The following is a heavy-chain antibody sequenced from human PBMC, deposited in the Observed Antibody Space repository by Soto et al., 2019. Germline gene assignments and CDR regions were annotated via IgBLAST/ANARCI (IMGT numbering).Heavy chain of an antibody. Sequence: QVQLVQSGAEVKKPGASVMVSCRASGYTFTSQYMHWVRQAPGQRREWMGMIDPSCGATTYAQKFQGRVTITRDTSKTTVYMELRRLRTEDTAVYACSRGLWQWLFDYWGQGTLVTVSS. CDR1: GYTFTSQY. D-gene: IGHD6-19*01. CDR2: IDPSCGAT. J-gene: IGHJ4*02. CDR3: SRGLWQWLFDY. V-gene: IGHV1-46*03.